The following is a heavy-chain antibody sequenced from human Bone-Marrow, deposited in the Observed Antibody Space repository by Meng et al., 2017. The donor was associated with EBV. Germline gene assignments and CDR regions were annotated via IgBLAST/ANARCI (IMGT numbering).Heavy chain of an antibody. CDR2: IYWDDDK. Sequence: QITLKESGPTLVKPXQTLTLTCTFSGFSLSTSGVGVGWIRQPPGKALEWLALIYWDDDKRYSPSLKSRLTITKDTSKNQVVLTMTNMDPVDTATYYCAHVDITMIVVDYGGQGTLVIVSS. D-gene: IGHD3-22*01. J-gene: IGHJ4*02. CDR3: AHVDITMIVVDY. V-gene: IGHV2-5*02. CDR1: GFSLSTSGVG.